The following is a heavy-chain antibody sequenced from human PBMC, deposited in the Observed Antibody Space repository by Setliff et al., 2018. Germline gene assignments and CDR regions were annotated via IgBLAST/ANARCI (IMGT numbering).Heavy chain of an antibody. J-gene: IGHJ6*03. D-gene: IGHD2-15*01. V-gene: IGHV1-69*05. CDR1: GGTFSNYG. CDR2: TIPLFGTT. CDR3: AREGVDTRSSTDYRYYMDV. Sequence: SVKVSCKAFGGTFSNYGVSWVRQAPGQGLEWMGGTIPLFGTTDYAQKFHGRVTIITDESTSTAYMELSRLTSDDTAVYYCAREGVDTRSSTDYRYYMDVWGQGTTVTVSS.